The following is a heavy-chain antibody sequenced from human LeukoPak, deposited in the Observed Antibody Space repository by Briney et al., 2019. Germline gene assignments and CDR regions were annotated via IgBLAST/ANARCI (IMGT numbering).Heavy chain of an antibody. CDR2: INPSGGST. Sequence: ASVKVSCKASGYTFTGYYMHWVRQAPGQGLEWMGIINPSGGSTSYAQKFQGRVTMTRDMSTSTVYMELSSLRSEDTAVYYCARADTYYYDSSGSFWWFDPWGQGTLVTVSS. CDR3: ARADTYYYDSSGSFWWFDP. V-gene: IGHV1-46*01. J-gene: IGHJ5*02. CDR1: GYTFTGYY. D-gene: IGHD3-22*01.